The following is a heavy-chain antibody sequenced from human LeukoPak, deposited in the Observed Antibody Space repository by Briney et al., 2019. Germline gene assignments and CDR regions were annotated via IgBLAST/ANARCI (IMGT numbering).Heavy chain of an antibody. D-gene: IGHD5-18*01. CDR3: AKERGYSYGYDY. J-gene: IGHJ4*02. V-gene: IGHV3-23*01. Sequence: GGSLRLSCAASGFTFRSYAMSWVRQVPGKGLEWVSGNSGSGGSTYYAASVRGRFTISRDSSNDTLYLEMNSLGAEDTAVYYCAKERGYSYGYDYWGQGTLVTVSS. CDR2: NSGSGGST. CDR1: GFTFRSYA.